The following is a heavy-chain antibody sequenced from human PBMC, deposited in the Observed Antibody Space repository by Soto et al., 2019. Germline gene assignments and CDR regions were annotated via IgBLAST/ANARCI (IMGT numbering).Heavy chain of an antibody. CDR2: ISFDGSKK. CDR1: VFTSSSYV. J-gene: IGHJ4*02. CDR3: ARGVFYYYGSSGYSPEY. Sequence: PGGSLRLSCEGSVFTSSSYVMQLVRQSPGKGLEWVALISFDGSKKNYADSVKGRFTISRDNSKNMMYLQMNSLRPEDTAVYYCARGVFYYYGSSGYSPEYWGQGTMVTVSS. V-gene: IGHV3-30-3*01. D-gene: IGHD3-22*01.